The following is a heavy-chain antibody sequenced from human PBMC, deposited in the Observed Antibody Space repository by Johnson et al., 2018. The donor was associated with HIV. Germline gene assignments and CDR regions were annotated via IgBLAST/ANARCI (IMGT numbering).Heavy chain of an antibody. CDR3: ARDRALGWELLGAFDI. CDR1: GFSFDDYA. J-gene: IGHJ3*02. V-gene: IGHV3-9*01. CDR2: ISWNSGSI. D-gene: IGHD1-26*01. Sequence: QLVESGGVVVQPWGSLRLSCAASGFSFDDYAMHWVRQAPGKGLEWVSGISWNSGSIGYADSVKGGFNISRYNDKNSLYLQINSLRAEDTALYYCARDRALGWELLGAFDIWGQGTMVTVSS.